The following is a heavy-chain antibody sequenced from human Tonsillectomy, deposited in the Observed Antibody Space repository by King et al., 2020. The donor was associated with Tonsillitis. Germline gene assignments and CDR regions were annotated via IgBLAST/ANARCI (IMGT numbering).Heavy chain of an antibody. CDR3: ARDPGNYDILTGPYGMDV. J-gene: IGHJ6*02. V-gene: IGHV3-11*01. D-gene: IGHD3-9*01. Sequence: VQLVESGGGLVKPGGSLRLSCAASGFTFSDYYMSWIRQAPGKGLEWVSYITGSGTVIYYADSVKGRFTISRDNAKNSLHLQMNSLRAEDTAVYYCARDPGNYDILTGPYGMDVWGQGTTVTVSS. CDR2: ITGSGTVI. CDR1: GFTFSDYY.